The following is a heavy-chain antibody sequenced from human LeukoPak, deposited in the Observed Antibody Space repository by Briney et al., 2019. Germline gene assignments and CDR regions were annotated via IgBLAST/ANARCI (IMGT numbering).Heavy chain of an antibody. J-gene: IGHJ3*02. CDR3: ARSVGIAVAEDAFDI. V-gene: IGHV4-39*01. D-gene: IGHD6-19*01. CDR1: RGSIISTRHY. CDR2: IYYSGTT. Sequence: PSETLSLTCTVSRGSIISTRHYWGWIRQPPGKGLEWIGSIYYSGTTYYNPSLKSRITISVDTSKNQFSLRLSSVTAADTAAYSCARSVGIAVAEDAFDIWGQGTIVTVSS.